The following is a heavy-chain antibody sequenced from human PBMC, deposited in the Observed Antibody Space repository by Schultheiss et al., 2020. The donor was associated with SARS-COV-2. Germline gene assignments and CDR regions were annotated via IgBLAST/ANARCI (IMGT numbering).Heavy chain of an antibody. D-gene: IGHD5-24*01. CDR1: GGSISSSNW. V-gene: IGHV4-4*02. Sequence: SETLSLTCAVSGGSISSSNWWSWVRQPPGKGLEWIGYIYYSGSTYYNPSLKSRVTISVDKSKNQFSLKLSSVTAADTAVYYCARRRKMATITYYFDYWGQGTLVTVSS. J-gene: IGHJ4*02. CDR2: IYYSGST. CDR3: ARRRKMATITYYFDY.